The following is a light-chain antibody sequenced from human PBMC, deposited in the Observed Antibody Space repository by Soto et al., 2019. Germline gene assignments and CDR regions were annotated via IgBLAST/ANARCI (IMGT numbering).Light chain of an antibody. Sequence: ETVLTHSRATLSLSRGEGISLSCGASQSVSSSQLVWFQHKPGQAPRVLIYGASSRATGIPDRFSGSGSGTDFTLTISRLEPEDFAMYYCQHYGRSVTFGGGTKVDIK. V-gene: IGKV3-20*01. CDR1: QSVSSSQ. CDR3: QHYGRSVT. J-gene: IGKJ4*01. CDR2: GAS.